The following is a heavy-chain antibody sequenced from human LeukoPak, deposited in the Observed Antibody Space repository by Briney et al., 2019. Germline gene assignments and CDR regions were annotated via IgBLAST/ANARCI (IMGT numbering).Heavy chain of an antibody. J-gene: IGHJ4*02. CDR3: ANSYCSGGSCSGADY. V-gene: IGHV1-69*04. CDR1: GGTFSSYA. D-gene: IGHD2-15*01. Sequence: SVKVTCKASGGTFSSYAISWVRQAPGQGLEWMGRIIPILGIANYAQKFQGRVTITADKSTSTAYMELSSLRSEDTAVYYCANSYCSGGSCSGADYWGQGTLVTVSS. CDR2: IIPILGIA.